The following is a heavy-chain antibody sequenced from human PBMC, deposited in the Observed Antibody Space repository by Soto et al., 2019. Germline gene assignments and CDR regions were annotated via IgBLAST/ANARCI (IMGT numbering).Heavy chain of an antibody. CDR3: ARDKELWLRDYYYGMDV. V-gene: IGHV3-30-3*01. CDR1: GFTFSSYA. J-gene: IGHJ6*02. CDR2: ISCDGSNK. Sequence: PGGSLRLSCAASGFTFSSYAMHWVRQAPGKGLEWVAVISCDGSNKYYADSVKGRFTISRDNSKNTLYLQMNSLRAEDTAVYYCARDKELWLRDYYYGMDVWGQGTTVTVSS. D-gene: IGHD5-18*01.